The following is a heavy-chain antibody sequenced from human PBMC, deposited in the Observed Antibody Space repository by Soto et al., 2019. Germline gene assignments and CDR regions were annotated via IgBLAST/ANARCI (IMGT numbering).Heavy chain of an antibody. D-gene: IGHD5-18*01. J-gene: IGHJ4*02. V-gene: IGHV4-30-4*01. CDR3: ATESGSTYGYFDP. CDR2: ISKSGST. Sequence: SSETRSLTCTVSGGSVTSDEDYWTWIRQSPGKGLEWIGYISKSGSTVYSPSLKTRRSMSVDRSKNQFTLRLTSVTAADTAVYLCATESGSTYGYFDPWGKGNRVTVSA. CDR1: GGSVTSDEDY.